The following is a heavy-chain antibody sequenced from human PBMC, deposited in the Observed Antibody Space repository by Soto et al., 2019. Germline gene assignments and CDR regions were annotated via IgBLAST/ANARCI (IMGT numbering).Heavy chain of an antibody. J-gene: IGHJ6*02. CDR2: IIPILGIA. D-gene: IGHD5-18*01. Sequence: SVKVSCKASGGTFSSYTISWVRQAPGQGLEWMGRIIPILGIANYAQKFQGRVTITADKSTSTAYMELSSLRSEDTAVYYCARGERGYSYGLYYYGMDVWGQGTTVTVSS. CDR1: GGTFSSYT. CDR3: ARGERGYSYGLYYYGMDV. V-gene: IGHV1-69*02.